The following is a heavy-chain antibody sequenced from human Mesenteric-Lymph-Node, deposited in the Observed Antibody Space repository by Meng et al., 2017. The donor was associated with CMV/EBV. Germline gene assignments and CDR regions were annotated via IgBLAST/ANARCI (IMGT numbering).Heavy chain of an antibody. Sequence: GESLKISCAASGFTFSNYAMSWVRQAPGRGLEWVSVIYSGVSSTYYADSVKGRFTISRDNSKNTLYLQMNSLRAEDTAVYYCAKDPTEYSSSSLWGQGTLVTVSS. CDR3: AKDPTEYSSSSL. J-gene: IGHJ4*02. CDR1: GFTFSNYA. D-gene: IGHD6-6*01. CDR2: IYSGVSST. V-gene: IGHV3-23*03.